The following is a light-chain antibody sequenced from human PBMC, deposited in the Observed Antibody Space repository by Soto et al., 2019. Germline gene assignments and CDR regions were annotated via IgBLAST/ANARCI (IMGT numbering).Light chain of an antibody. CDR3: QQYGSSPRT. J-gene: IGKJ1*01. CDR2: GAS. CDR1: QSVSSSY. Sequence: EIVLTQSPGTLSLSPGERATLSCRASQSVSSSYLAWYQQKPGQAPRLLIYGASSRATGIPDRFSGSGSGTDFTLTISRLEPEEFAMYYCQQYGSSPRTFGQGTNVEIQ. V-gene: IGKV3-20*01.